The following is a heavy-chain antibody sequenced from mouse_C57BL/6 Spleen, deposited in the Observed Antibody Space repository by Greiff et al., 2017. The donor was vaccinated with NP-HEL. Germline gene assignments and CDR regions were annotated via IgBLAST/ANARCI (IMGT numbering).Heavy chain of an antibody. V-gene: IGHV1-52*01. CDR1: GYTFTSYW. D-gene: IGHD5-1*01. Sequence: QVQLQQPGAELVRPGSSVKLSCKASGYTFTSYWMHWVKQRPIQGLEWIGNIDPSDSETHYNQKFKDKATLTVDKSSSTAYMQLSSLTSEDSAVYYGARKGIWGTYEEDAMDYWGQGTSVTVSS. CDR3: ARKGIWGTYEEDAMDY. CDR2: IDPSDSET. J-gene: IGHJ4*01.